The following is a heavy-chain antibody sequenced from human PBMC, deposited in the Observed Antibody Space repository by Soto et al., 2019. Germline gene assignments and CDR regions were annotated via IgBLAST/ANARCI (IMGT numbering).Heavy chain of an antibody. CDR1: GGSISSGGYS. CDR2: IYHSGST. Sequence: QLQLPESGSGLVKPSQALYLTCAVSGGSISSGGYSWSWIRQPPGKGLEWIGYIYHSGSTYYNPSLKSRVTISVDRSKNQFSLKLSSVTAADTAVYYCAAGGGLPRYYWGQGTLVTVSS. V-gene: IGHV4-30-2*01. D-gene: IGHD5-12*01. CDR3: AAGGGLPRYY. J-gene: IGHJ4*02.